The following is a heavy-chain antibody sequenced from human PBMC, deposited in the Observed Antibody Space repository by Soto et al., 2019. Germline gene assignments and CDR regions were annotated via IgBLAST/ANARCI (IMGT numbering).Heavy chain of an antibody. V-gene: IGHV1-3*05. CDR3: ARGGETIDD. D-gene: IGHD2-21*01. Sequence: QVQLVQSGTEEKKPGASVKVSCKASGYTFTSYAMNWVRQAPGQRLEWMGWINAGNGNTKYLQKFQGRVTITRDTSASTAYMELSSLRSEDTAVYYCARGGETIDDWGQVPLVTVAS. CDR2: INAGNGNT. CDR1: GYTFTSYA. J-gene: IGHJ4*02.